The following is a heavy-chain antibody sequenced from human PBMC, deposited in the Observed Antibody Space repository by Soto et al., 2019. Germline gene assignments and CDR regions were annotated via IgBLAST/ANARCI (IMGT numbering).Heavy chain of an antibody. CDR3: ARGLSAFDP. J-gene: IGHJ5*02. D-gene: IGHD3-16*01. V-gene: IGHV4-4*07. CDR1: GGSMSSYF. CDR2: IYSSGST. Sequence: ETLSLTCAVSGGSMSSYFLSWIRQPAGKGLDWIGRIYSSGSTNYNPSLKNRVTMSVDTSKNQFSLRLNSMTAADTAVYYCARGLSAFDPWGQGTLVIVSS.